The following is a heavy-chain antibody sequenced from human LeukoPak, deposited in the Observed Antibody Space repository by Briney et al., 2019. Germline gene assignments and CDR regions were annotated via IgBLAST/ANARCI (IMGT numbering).Heavy chain of an antibody. D-gene: IGHD2-2*02. J-gene: IGHJ3*02. V-gene: IGHV5-51*01. Sequence: GESLKVSCKASGYSFTTDYIGWVRQMPGKGLEWMGIIYPDDSDTTYSPSFQGQVTISVDKSITTAFLQWSSLKASDTAMYYCARRGYCSSTSCYTDDDAFDIWGQGTMVTVSS. CDR1: GYSFTTDY. CDR2: IYPDDSDT. CDR3: ARRGYCSSTSCYTDDDAFDI.